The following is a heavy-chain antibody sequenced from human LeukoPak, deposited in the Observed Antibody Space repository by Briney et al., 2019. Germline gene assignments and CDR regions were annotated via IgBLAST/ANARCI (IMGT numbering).Heavy chain of an antibody. CDR1: GGTISSSSYY. CDR3: ARVIPYNRTRADY. D-gene: IGHD5-24*01. V-gene: IGHV4-39*07. J-gene: IGHJ4*02. CDR2: ISYTGTT. Sequence: SETLSLTCTVSGGTISSSSYYWGWIRQSPGERLEWIGTISYTGTTYYNPSLKSRVTISVDASKYQFSLTVSFVTAADTAIYYCARVIPYNRTRADYWGQGTLVSVSS.